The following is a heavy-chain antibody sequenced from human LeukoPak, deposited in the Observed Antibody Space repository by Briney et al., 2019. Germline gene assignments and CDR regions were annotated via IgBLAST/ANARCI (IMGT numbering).Heavy chain of an antibody. D-gene: IGHD3-10*01. CDR3: ARGWGYYGSGSFVI. J-gene: IGHJ3*02. CDR1: DGSFNDYY. V-gene: IGHV4-59*12. Sequence: SETLSLTCAVYDGSFNDYYWSWIRQPPGKGLEWIGYIYSSGSANYNPSLKSRVTMSVDTSKNQFSLKLSSVTAADTAVYYCARGWGYYGSGSFVIWGQGTMVTVSS. CDR2: IYSSGSA.